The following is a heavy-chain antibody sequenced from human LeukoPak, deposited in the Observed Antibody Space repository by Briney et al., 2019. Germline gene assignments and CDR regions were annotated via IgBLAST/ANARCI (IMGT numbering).Heavy chain of an antibody. Sequence: GGSLRLSCAAPGFTFSNYNMNWVRQAPGKGLEWISSITSSSSYKFYADSVKSRFTISRDNAKNSLYLQMNSLRAEDTAVYYCARDPYSGAYYEGYYYYYMDVWGKGTTVTVSS. D-gene: IGHD1-26*01. V-gene: IGHV3-21*01. CDR3: ARDPYSGAYYEGYYYYYMDV. CDR2: ITSSSSYK. J-gene: IGHJ6*03. CDR1: GFTFSNYN.